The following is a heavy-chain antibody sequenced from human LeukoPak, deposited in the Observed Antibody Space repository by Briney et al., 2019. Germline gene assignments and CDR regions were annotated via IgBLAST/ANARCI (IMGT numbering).Heavy chain of an antibody. Sequence: GGSLRLSCAASGFTFSSYAMSWVRQAPGKGLEWVSAISGSGGSTYYADSVKGRFTISRDNSKNTLYLQMNSLRAEDTAVYYCAKAGNYYDSSGYYYGDYWGQGTLVTVSS. V-gene: IGHV3-23*01. CDR3: AKAGNYYDSSGYYYGDY. D-gene: IGHD3-22*01. CDR1: GFTFSSYA. J-gene: IGHJ4*02. CDR2: ISGSGGST.